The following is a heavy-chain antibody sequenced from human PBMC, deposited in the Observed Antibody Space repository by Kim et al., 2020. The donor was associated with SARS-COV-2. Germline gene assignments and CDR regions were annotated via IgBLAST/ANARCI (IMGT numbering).Heavy chain of an antibody. CDR2: IFYTGAT. CDR1: GGSIGGFY. D-gene: IGHD1-1*01. V-gene: IGHV4-59*08. Sequence: SETLSLTCGVPGGSIGGFYWTWVRQPPGKALEWIGNIFYTGATDYNPSLKSRVTMSVGASKNSFSLHLRSVTAADTAVYFCARRRQLAYAFDVWGQGT. CDR3: ARRRQLAYAFDV. J-gene: IGHJ3*01.